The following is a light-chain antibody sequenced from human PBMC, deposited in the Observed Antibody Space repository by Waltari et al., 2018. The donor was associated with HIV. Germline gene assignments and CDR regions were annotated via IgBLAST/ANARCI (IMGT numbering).Light chain of an antibody. CDR1: QSVSSSY. J-gene: IGKJ1*01. V-gene: IGKV3-20*01. CDR2: GAS. Sequence: IVLTQSPGTLSLSLWESATLSCRASQSVSSSYLAWYQQKPGQSPSLLIYGASSRATGIPDRFSGSGSGTDFTLTISRLEPEDFAGYYCQQYGSSPWTFGQGTKVEIK. CDR3: QQYGSSPWT.